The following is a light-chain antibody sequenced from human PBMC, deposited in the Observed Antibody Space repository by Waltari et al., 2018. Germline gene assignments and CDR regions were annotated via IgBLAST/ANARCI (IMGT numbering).Light chain of an antibody. J-gene: IGKJ4*01. CDR2: GAS. CDR3: LKRSSWPLA. CDR1: QSLINS. Sequence: EIVLTQSPATLSLSPGERATLSCRASQSLINSLDWYQQKPGQAPRLLIYGASNRATGIPARFSGSGSVTDFTLISGRLEPEDFAIDHYLKRSSWPLAFGGGTKVEIK. V-gene: IGKV3-11*01.